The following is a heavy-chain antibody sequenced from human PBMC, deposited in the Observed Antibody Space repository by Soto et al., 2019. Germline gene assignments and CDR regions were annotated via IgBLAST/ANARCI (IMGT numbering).Heavy chain of an antibody. J-gene: IGHJ4*02. CDR2: INPNSGGT. CDR3: ARDQPELVGGTSMDY. V-gene: IGHV1-2*04. CDR1: GYTFTGYY. Sequence: QVQLVQSGAEVKKPGASVKVSCKASGYTFTGYYMHWVRQVPGQGLEWMGWINPNSGGTNYAQKFQGWVTMTRDTSISTAYMELSRLRSDDTAVYYCARDQPELVGGTSMDYWGQGTLVTVSS. D-gene: IGHD1-26*01.